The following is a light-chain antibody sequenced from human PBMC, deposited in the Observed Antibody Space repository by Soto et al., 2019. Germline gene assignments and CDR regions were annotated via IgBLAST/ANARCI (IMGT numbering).Light chain of an antibody. V-gene: IGKV3-20*01. CDR2: GAF. J-gene: IGKJ5*01. CDR1: QTTSITY. CDR3: QHYGSSVPIT. Sequence: EIVLTQSPGTLSLSPGERATLSCRASQTTSITYLAWYQQTPGQAPRLLIYGAFTRATGIPDRFSGSWSGTDFTLTIDRLEPEDFAVYYCQHYGSSVPITFGQGTRLEIK.